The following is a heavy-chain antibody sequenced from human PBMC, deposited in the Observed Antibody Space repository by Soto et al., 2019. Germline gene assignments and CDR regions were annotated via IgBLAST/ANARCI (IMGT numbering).Heavy chain of an antibody. CDR2: ISSSGSTI. Sequence: EVQLVESGGGLVQPGGSLRLSCAASGFTFSSYEMNWVRQAPGKGLEWVSYISSSGSTIYYADSVKGRFTISRDNAKNSLYLQMNSLRAEDTAVYYCAREFEPPTAAGALYYYYYGMDVWGQGTTVTVSS. CDR3: AREFEPPTAAGALYYYYYGMDV. CDR1: GFTFSSYE. V-gene: IGHV3-48*03. J-gene: IGHJ6*02. D-gene: IGHD6-13*01.